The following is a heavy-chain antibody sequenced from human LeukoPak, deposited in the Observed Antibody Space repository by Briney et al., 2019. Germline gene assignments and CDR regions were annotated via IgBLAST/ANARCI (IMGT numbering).Heavy chain of an antibody. J-gene: IGHJ4*02. CDR1: GFTFSSYW. CDR3: ARARLDYYDSSGYFEF. CDR2: IKQDGSEK. D-gene: IGHD3-22*01. V-gene: IGHV3-7*01. Sequence: PGGSLRLSCAASGFTFSSYWMSWVRQAPGKGLEWMANIKQDGSEKYYVDSVKGRFTISRDNAKNSLYLQMNSLRAEDTAVYYCARARLDYYDSSGYFEFWGQGTLVTVSS.